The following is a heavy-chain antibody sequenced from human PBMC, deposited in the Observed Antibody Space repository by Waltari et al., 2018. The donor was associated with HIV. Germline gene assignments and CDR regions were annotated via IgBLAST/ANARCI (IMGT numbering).Heavy chain of an antibody. CDR3: ATSTHSSGWYGWGYFDY. CDR2: ISWNSGST. CDR1: GFTFDDYA. D-gene: IGHD6-19*01. V-gene: IGHV3-9*01. J-gene: IGHJ4*02. Sequence: EVQLVESGGGLVQPGRSLRLSCAASGFTFDDYAMHWVRQAPGKGLEWVSGISWNSGSTGYADSVKGRFTISRDNAKNSLYLQMNSLRVEDTALYYCATSTHSSGWYGWGYFDYWGQGTLVTVSS.